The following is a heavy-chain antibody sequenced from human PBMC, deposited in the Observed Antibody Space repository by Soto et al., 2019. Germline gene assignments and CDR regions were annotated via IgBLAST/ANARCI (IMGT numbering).Heavy chain of an antibody. CDR1: GGSISSGDYY. D-gene: IGHD2-2*02. Sequence: PSETLSLTCTVSGGSISSGDYYWSWIRQPPGKGLEWIGYIYYSGSTYYNPSLKSRVTISVDTSKNQFSLKLSSVTAADTAVYYCARVIPKGYCSSTSCYKQNWFDP. CDR2: IYYSGST. J-gene: IGHJ5*02. CDR3: ARVIPKGYCSSTSCYKQNWFDP. V-gene: IGHV4-30-4*01.